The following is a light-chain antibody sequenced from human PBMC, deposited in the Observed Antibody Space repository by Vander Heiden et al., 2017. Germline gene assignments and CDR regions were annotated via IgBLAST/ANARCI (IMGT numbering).Light chain of an antibody. Sequence: YDLTQPPSVSVSPGQTASITCSGDKLGDKYACWYQQKPGQSPVLVIYQDSKRPSGIPERFSGSNSGNTDTLTISGTQAMDEADYYCQAWDSSSVVFGGGNKLTVL. V-gene: IGLV3-1*01. CDR3: QAWDSSSVV. CDR2: QDS. CDR1: KLGDKY. J-gene: IGLJ2*01.